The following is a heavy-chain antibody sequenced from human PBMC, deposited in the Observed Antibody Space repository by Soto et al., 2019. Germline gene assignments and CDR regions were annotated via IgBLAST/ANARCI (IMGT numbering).Heavy chain of an antibody. V-gene: IGHV3-23*01. CDR3: AAGLWQWLVPYFDN. Sequence: PGGSLRLSYAASGFTFSSYAMSWVRQAPGKGLEWVSAISGSGGSTYYADSVKGRFTISRDNSKNTLYLQVNSLRADDTAVYYCAAGLWQWLVPYFDNWGQGALVTVSS. CDR2: ISGSGGST. CDR1: GFTFSSYA. D-gene: IGHD6-19*01. J-gene: IGHJ4*02.